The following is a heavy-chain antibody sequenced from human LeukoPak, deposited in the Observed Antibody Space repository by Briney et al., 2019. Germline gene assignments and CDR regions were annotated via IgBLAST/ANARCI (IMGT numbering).Heavy chain of an antibody. Sequence: KPSETLSLTCTVSGGSISSYYWSWIRQPAGKGLEWIGRIYTSGSTNYNPSLKSRVTMSVDTSKNQFSLKLTPVPPADTALYYYAKYRYGYYDSWAQETLVTVSS. CDR1: GGSISSYY. CDR2: IYTSGST. V-gene: IGHV4-4*07. D-gene: IGHD3-22*01. CDR3: AKYRYGYYDS. J-gene: IGHJ4*02.